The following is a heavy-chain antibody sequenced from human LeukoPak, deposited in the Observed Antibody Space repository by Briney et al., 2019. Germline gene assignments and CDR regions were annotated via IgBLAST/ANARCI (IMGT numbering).Heavy chain of an antibody. V-gene: IGHV3-15*01. J-gene: IGHJ4*02. CDR3: ATASSGLFY. Sequence: GSLRLSCAASGLTFSNAWMSWVRQAPGEGLEWVGRIKRKTDGETTEYVAPVKGTFTISRDDSKNTLYLQMNSLKTEDTGVYYCATASSGLFYWGQGTLVTVSS. CDR1: GLTFSNAW. D-gene: IGHD3-16*01. CDR2: IKRKTDGETT.